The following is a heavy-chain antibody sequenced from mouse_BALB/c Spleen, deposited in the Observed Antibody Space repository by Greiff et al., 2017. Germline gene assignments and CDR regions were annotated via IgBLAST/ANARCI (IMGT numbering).Heavy chain of an antibody. Sequence: DVHLVESGGGLVKPGGSLKLSCAASGFSFSDYYMYWVRQTPEKRLEWVVTISDGGSYTYYPDSVKGRFTISRDNTKNNLYLQKSSLKSEDTAMYYCATGISTTAYCFDYWGQGTTLTVSS. J-gene: IGHJ2*01. CDR2: ISDGGSYT. D-gene: IGHD1-2*01. CDR3: ATGISTTAYCFDY. V-gene: IGHV5-4*02. CDR1: GFSFSDYY.